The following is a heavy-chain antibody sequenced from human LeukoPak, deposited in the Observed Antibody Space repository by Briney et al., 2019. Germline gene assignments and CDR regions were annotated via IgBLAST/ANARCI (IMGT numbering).Heavy chain of an antibody. Sequence: PSETLSLTCAVYGGSFSGYYWSWIRQPPGKGLEWIGEVNHSGDTNYNPSLKSRVTISVDTSKNQFSLILSSVTAADTAVYYCALGVGGSDFDTGGFDFWGQGTLVTVSS. CDR2: VNHSGDT. CDR1: GGSFSGYY. D-gene: IGHD3-16*01. V-gene: IGHV4-34*01. J-gene: IGHJ4*02. CDR3: ALGVGGSDFDTGGFDF.